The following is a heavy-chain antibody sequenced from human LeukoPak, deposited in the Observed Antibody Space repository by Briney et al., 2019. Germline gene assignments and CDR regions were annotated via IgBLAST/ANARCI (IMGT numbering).Heavy chain of an antibody. Sequence: GRSLRVSRAASGFTFSSYGMHWVRQAPGKGLEWVAVISYDGSNKYYADSVKGRFTISRDNSKNTLYLQMNSLRAEDTAVYYCAVGATAFHAFDIWGQGTMVTVSS. J-gene: IGHJ3*02. CDR2: ISYDGSNK. D-gene: IGHD1-26*01. CDR3: AVGATAFHAFDI. CDR1: GFTFSSYG. V-gene: IGHV3-30*03.